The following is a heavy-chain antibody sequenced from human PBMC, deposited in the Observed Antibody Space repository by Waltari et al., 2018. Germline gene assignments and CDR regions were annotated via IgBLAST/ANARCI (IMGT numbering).Heavy chain of an antibody. V-gene: IGHV4-39*01. D-gene: IGHD3-16*01. CDR1: GGSISSSSYY. Sequence: QLQLQESGPGLVKPSETLSLTCTVSGGSISSSSYYWGWIRQPPGKGLEWIGSIYYSGRPHQHPARKSRVTISGDTPKNQFSLELSSVAAADTAVYYCASSGGGRGDAFEIWGQGTMVTVSS. J-gene: IGHJ3*02. CDR3: ASSGGGRGDAFEI. CDR2: IYYSGRP.